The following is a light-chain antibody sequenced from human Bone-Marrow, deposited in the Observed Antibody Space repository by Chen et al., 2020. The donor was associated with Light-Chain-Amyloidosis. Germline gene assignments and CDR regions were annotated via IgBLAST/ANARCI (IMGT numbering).Light chain of an antibody. V-gene: IGLV2-18*02. CDR3: SSYSSGSTFVI. J-gene: IGLJ2*01. CDR1: SSDVGSYNR. CDR2: EVS. Sequence: QSALTQPPSVSGSPGQSVTISCTGASSDVGSYNRVSWYQQPPGTVPKLLIYEVSNRPSGVPERFSASKSGNTASLTISGLQAEDEADYYCSSYSSGSTFVIFGGGTKLTVL.